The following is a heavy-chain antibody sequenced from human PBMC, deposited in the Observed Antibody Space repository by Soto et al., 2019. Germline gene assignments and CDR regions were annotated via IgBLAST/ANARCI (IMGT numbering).Heavy chain of an antibody. V-gene: IGHV3-53*01. CDR2: LWSAGNT. CDR1: GFTVSSKY. J-gene: IGHJ6*02. Sequence: QPGGSLRLSCAASGFTVSSKYMSWVRQAPGKGLEWVSVLWSAGNTYYADSVRGRFTISRDNSKNTLFLEMSSLTADDTAVYYCAREAPMDVWGQGTTVTVSS. CDR3: AREAPMDV.